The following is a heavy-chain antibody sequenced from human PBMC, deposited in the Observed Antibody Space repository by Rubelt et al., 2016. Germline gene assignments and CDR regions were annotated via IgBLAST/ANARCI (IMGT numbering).Heavy chain of an antibody. CDR2: IYYSGST. CDR3: AREDGGRENWFDP. V-gene: IGHV4-59*01. CDR1: GGSISSYY. J-gene: IGHJ5*02. Sequence: QVQLQESGPGLVKPSETLSLTCTVSGGSISSYYWSWIRQPPGKGLEWIGYIYYSGSTNYNPPLKSRGTISVDTSKNQFSLKLSSVTAADTAVYYCAREDGGRENWFDPWGQGTLVTVSS. D-gene: IGHD1-26*01.